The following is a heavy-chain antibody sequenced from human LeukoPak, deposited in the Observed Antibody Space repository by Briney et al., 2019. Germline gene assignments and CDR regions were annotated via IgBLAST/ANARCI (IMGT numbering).Heavy chain of an antibody. Sequence: ETLSLTCTVSGYSISSGYYWGWIRQPPGKGLEWIGSIYHSGSTYYNPSLKSRVTISVDTSKNQFSLKLSSVTAADTAVYYCARIPNPDYYYYGMDVWGQGTTVTVSS. CDR2: IYHSGST. CDR1: GYSISSGYY. V-gene: IGHV4-38-2*02. CDR3: ARIPNPDYYYYGMDV. J-gene: IGHJ6*02. D-gene: IGHD1-14*01.